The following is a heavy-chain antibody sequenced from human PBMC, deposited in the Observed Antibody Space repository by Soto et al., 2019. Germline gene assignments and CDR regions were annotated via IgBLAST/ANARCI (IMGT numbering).Heavy chain of an antibody. CDR1: GYKFDSYG. D-gene: IGHD2-2*01. CDR2: ISAYNGKT. CDR3: SRVYCSSTSCTPGLSFDH. J-gene: IGHJ4*01. Sequence: QVQLVQSEAEVRKPGASVKVSCKSSGYKFDSYGFSWVRQAPGQGLEWVGWISAYNGKTGRAQKLQDRVTMTTDTSPTTAYMDLRSLRSADTAVYYCSRVYCSSTSCTPGLSFDHWGHGTLVTVSS. V-gene: IGHV1-18*01.